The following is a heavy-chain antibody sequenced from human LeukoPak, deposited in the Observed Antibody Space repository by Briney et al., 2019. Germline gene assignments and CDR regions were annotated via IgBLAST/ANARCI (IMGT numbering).Heavy chain of an antibody. J-gene: IGHJ1*01. CDR2: ISYDGSNK. Sequence: ARSLRLSCAASGFTFSSYAMHWVRQAPGKGLEWVAVISYDGSNKYYVDSVKGRFTISRDNSKNTLYLQMNSLRAEDTAVYYCARDCGGDCRGFQHWGQGTLVTVSS. D-gene: IGHD2-21*02. CDR3: ARDCGGDCRGFQH. CDR1: GFTFSSYA. V-gene: IGHV3-30*04.